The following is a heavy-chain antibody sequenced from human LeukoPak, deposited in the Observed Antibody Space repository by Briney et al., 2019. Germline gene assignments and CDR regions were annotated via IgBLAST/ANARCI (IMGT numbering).Heavy chain of an antibody. V-gene: IGHV3-23*01. CDR1: GFTFSNAW. CDR2: ISGSGGST. Sequence: GGSLRLSCAASGFTFSNAWMSWVRQAPGKGLEWVSAISGSGGSTYYADSVKGRFTISRDNSKNTLYLQMNSLRAEDTAVYYCAKSRTVTTLPDYWGQGTLVTVSS. CDR3: AKSRTVTTLPDY. D-gene: IGHD4-17*01. J-gene: IGHJ4*02.